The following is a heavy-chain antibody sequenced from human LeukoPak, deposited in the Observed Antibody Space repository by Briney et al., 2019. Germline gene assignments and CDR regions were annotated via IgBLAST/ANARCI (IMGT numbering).Heavy chain of an antibody. CDR1: GYSISSGYY. CDR2: IYHSGST. D-gene: IGHD3-16*01. J-gene: IGHJ4*02. Sequence: SETLSLTYAVSGYSISSGYYWGWIRQPPGKGLEWIGSIYHSGSTYYNPSLKSRVTISVDTSKNQFSLKLSSVTAADTAVYYCARDRTFGDFDYCGQGTLVTVSS. V-gene: IGHV4-38-2*02. CDR3: ARDRTFGDFDY.